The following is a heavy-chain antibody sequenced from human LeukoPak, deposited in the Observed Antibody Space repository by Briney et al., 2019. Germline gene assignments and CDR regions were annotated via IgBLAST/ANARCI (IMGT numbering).Heavy chain of an antibody. CDR3: ARGGTTFLPYYYYGMDV. J-gene: IGHJ6*02. Sequence: ASVKVSYKPSQYTFTSYDINWVRQATGQGLEWMGGFNPNSGNTGYAQKFQGRVTMTRTTSISRAYMELSSLRSEDTAVYYCARGGTTFLPYYYYGMDVWGQGTTVTVPS. D-gene: IGHD1-1*01. V-gene: IGHV1-8*01. CDR1: QYTFTSYD. CDR2: FNPNSGNT.